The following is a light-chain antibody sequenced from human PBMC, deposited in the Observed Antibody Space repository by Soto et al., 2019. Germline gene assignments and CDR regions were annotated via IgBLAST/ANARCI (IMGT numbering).Light chain of an antibody. CDR1: SSDVGGYNY. CDR3: SSYTISSAPV. Sequence: QSALTQPASVSVSPGQSITISCTGTSSDVGGYNYVSWYQQRPGKAPKLMIYDVTNRPSGVSNRFSGSKSGNTASLTISGLQPEDEADYYCSSYTISSAPVFGGGTKLTVL. J-gene: IGLJ2*01. V-gene: IGLV2-14*01. CDR2: DVT.